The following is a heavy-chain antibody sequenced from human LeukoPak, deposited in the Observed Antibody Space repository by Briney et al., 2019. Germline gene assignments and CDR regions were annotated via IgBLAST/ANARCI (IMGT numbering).Heavy chain of an antibody. D-gene: IGHD2-2*02. CDR1: GYSINSGYY. Sequence: SETLSLTCAVSGYSINSGYYWGWIRQPPGKGLEWIGSIHNSGSIYYNPSLKSRVTISVDTSKNQFSLKLSSVTAADTAVYYCARERLKYCSSTSCYRGGGYYFDYWGQGTLVTVSS. V-gene: IGHV4-38-2*02. CDR2: IHNSGSI. J-gene: IGHJ4*02. CDR3: ARERLKYCSSTSCYRGGGYYFDY.